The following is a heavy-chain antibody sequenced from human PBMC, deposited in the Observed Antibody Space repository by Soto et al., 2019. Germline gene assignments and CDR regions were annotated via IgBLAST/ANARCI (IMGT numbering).Heavy chain of an antibody. V-gene: IGHV1-18*04. CDR1: GYTFTSYG. D-gene: IGHD2-15*01. J-gene: IGHJ5*02. Sequence: ASVKVSCKASGYTFTSYGISWVRQAPGQGLEWMGGISAYNGNTNYAQKLQGRVTMTTDTSTSTAYMELRSLRSDDTAVYYCARDTVLLPHSQFDPWGQGTLVTVSS. CDR2: ISAYNGNT. CDR3: ARDTVLLPHSQFDP.